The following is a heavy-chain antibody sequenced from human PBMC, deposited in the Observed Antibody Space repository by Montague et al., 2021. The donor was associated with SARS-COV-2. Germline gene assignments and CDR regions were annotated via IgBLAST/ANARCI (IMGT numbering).Heavy chain of an antibody. J-gene: IGHJ4*02. Sequence: SETLSLTCSVSGGPISDYYWNWIRQPPGKGLEWIGYIYYNTGNTXXNPSLQSRVTISLDTSKNQFSLNLRPVTAADTALYFCARGTGYDYYFDCWGLGTLFTVSS. CDR1: GGPISDYY. CDR3: ARGTGYDYYFDC. D-gene: IGHD5-12*01. CDR2: IYYNTGNT. V-gene: IGHV4-59*01.